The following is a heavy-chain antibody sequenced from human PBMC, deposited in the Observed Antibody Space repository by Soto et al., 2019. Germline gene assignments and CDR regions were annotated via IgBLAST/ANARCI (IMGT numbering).Heavy chain of an antibody. D-gene: IGHD3-10*01. J-gene: IGHJ3*02. CDR1: GFTFSNDL. CDR3: SRFNKGAFDI. Sequence: GGSLRLSCAASGFTFSNDLMSWVRQAPGKWLEWVGRIKSKTDGGTTDYAAHVKGRFTISRDDSKNTLYLQMHSLKTEDTAVYCCSRFNKGAFDIWGQGXMVTV. CDR2: IKSKTDGGTT. V-gene: IGHV3-15*01.